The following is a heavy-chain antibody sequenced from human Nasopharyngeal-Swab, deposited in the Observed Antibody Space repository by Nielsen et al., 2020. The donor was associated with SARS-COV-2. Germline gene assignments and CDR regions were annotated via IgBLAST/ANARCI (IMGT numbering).Heavy chain of an antibody. D-gene: IGHD3-10*02. Sequence: WIRQPPGKGLEWVAAFEGGATRTHYAASVEGRFTISRDDSQNMLSLQMSSLRAEDTAVYYCAKDLFRRSFDAWGQGTMVTVSS. CDR2: FEGGATRT. J-gene: IGHJ3*01. V-gene: IGHV3-23*01. CDR3: AKDLFRRSFDA.